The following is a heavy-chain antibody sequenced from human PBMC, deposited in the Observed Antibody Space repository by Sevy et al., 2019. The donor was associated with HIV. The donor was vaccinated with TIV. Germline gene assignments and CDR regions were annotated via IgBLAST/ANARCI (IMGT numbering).Heavy chain of an antibody. D-gene: IGHD3-3*01. CDR1: GFTFSSYS. Sequence: GGSLRLSCAASGFTFSSYSMNWVRQAPGKGLEWVSYISSSSSTIYYADSVKGRFTISRDNAKNSLYLQMNSLRAEDTAVYYCARYLYDFWSGYYTSYYYYGMDVWGQGTTVTVSS. J-gene: IGHJ6*02. CDR2: ISSSSSTI. CDR3: ARYLYDFWSGYYTSYYYYGMDV. V-gene: IGHV3-48*01.